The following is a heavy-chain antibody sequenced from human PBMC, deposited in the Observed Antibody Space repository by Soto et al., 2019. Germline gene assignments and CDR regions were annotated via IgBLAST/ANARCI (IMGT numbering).Heavy chain of an antibody. CDR3: TRMHTNSYCRRGGCSAFDV. CDR2: ITSRRYGGTT. J-gene: IGHJ3*01. CDR1: GFTFGDYA. D-gene: IGHD2-15*01. Sequence: GGSLRLSCTASGFTFGDYAMIWFRQAPGRGLEWVGRITSRRYGGTTDSAASVRGRFFISRDDSRGVAYLQMNSLETGDSAMYYCTRMHTNSYCRRGGCSAFDVCGQGTMVTVSS. V-gene: IGHV3-49*03.